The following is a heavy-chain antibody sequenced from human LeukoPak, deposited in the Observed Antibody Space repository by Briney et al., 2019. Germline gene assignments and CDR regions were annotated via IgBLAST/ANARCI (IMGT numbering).Heavy chain of an antibody. CDR1: GYTFTGYY. Sequence: ASVKVSCKASGYTFTGYYMHWVRQAPGQGLEWMGWINPNSGGTNYAQKFQGRVTMTRDTSTSTAYMELRSLRSDDTAVYYCARDAVVAAKVPDYWGQGTPVTVSS. CDR3: ARDAVVAAKVPDY. J-gene: IGHJ4*02. V-gene: IGHV1-2*02. CDR2: INPNSGGT. D-gene: IGHD2-15*01.